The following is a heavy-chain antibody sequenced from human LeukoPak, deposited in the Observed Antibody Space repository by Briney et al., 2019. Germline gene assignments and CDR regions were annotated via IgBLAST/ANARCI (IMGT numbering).Heavy chain of an antibody. D-gene: IGHD3-10*01. CDR2: ISGSGGST. CDR1: GFTFSSYA. V-gene: IGHV3-23*01. Sequence: PGGSLRLSCAASGFTFSSYAMSWVRQAPGKGLEWVSAISGSGGSTYYADSVKGRFTISRDNSKNTLYLQMNSLRAEDTAVYYCAKSGGEYYGSNWFDPWGQGTLVTVSS. CDR3: AKSGGEYYGSNWFDP. J-gene: IGHJ5*02.